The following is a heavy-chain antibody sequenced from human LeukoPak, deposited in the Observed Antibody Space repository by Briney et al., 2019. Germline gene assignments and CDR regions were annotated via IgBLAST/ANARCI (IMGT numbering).Heavy chain of an antibody. CDR3: ARAKRGPAAIGGHWFDP. V-gene: IGHV4-34*01. Sequence: PETLSLTCAVYGGSFSGYYWSWVRQPPGKGLEWIGEINHSGSTNYNPSLKSRVTISVATSKNQFSLKLSSVTAADTAVYYCARAKRGPAAIGGHWFDPWGQGTLVTVSS. CDR1: GGSFSGYY. J-gene: IGHJ5*02. D-gene: IGHD2-2*01. CDR2: INHSGST.